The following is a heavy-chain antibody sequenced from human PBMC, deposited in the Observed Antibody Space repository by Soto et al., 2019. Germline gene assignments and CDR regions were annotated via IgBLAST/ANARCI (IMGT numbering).Heavy chain of an antibody. D-gene: IGHD1-7*01. Sequence: EVQLVESGGCLVQPGGSLRLSCAASGFTFSNYWMHWVRQAPGKGLVWVSRIKSDGISTNYADSVKCRFTISRDNAKNTLYLQMNSLRAEDTAVYYCARDNWNSFWGQGTLVTVSS. CDR2: IKSDGIST. J-gene: IGHJ4*02. CDR1: GFTFSNYW. V-gene: IGHV3-74*01. CDR3: ARDNWNSF.